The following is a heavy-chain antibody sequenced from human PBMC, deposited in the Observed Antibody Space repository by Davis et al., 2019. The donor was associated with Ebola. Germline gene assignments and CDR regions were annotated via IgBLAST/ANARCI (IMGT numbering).Heavy chain of an antibody. D-gene: IGHD1-26*01. CDR1: GYTFTSYG. Sequence: ASVKVSCKASGYTFTSYGISWVRQAPGQGLEWMGWISAYNGNTNYAQKLQGRVTMTTDTSTSTAYMELSRLRSDDTAVYYCARADSGSYRYYYYGMDVWGQGTTVTVSS. CDR3: ARADSGSYRYYYYGMDV. J-gene: IGHJ6*02. V-gene: IGHV1-18*01. CDR2: ISAYNGNT.